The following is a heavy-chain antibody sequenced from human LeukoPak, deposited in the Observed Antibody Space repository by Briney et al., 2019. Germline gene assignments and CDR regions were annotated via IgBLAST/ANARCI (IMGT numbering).Heavy chain of an antibody. V-gene: IGHV1-69*01. D-gene: IGHD3-10*01. CDR3: ARSMVRGVIISSPFDY. Sequence: SVKVSCKASGGTFSSYAISWVRQAPGQGLEWMGGIIPIFGTANYAQKFQGRVTITADESTSTAYKELSSLRSEDTAVYYCARSMVRGVIISSPFDYWGQGTLVTVSS. J-gene: IGHJ4*02. CDR1: GGTFSSYA. CDR2: IIPIFGTA.